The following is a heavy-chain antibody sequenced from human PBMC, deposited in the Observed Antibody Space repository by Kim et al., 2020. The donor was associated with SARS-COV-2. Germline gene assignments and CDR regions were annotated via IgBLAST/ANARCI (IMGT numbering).Heavy chain of an antibody. Sequence: GGSLRLSCAASGFTFSSYAMSWVRQAPGKGLEWVSAISGSGGSTYYADSVKGRFTISRDNSKNTLYLQMNSLRAEDTAVYYCAKAHHSSSWIYGMDVWGQGTTVTVSS. CDR1: GFTFSSYA. D-gene: IGHD6-13*01. J-gene: IGHJ6*02. V-gene: IGHV3-23*01. CDR2: ISGSGGST. CDR3: AKAHHSSSWIYGMDV.